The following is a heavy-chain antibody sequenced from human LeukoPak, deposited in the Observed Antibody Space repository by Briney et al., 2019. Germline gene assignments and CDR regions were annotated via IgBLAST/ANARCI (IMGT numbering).Heavy chain of an antibody. CDR1: GPPFTSYV. CDR3: ATGSTYYYYYYMDV. J-gene: IGHJ6*03. Sequence: SVKVSCKPSGPPFTSYVTTWVRQATEHGLEWWGGIIPIFGTANYAQKFQGRVTITTDESTSTAYMELSSLRSEDTAVYYCATGSTYYYYYYMDVWGKGTTVTVSS. CDR2: IIPIFGTA. D-gene: IGHD5/OR15-5a*01. V-gene: IGHV1-69*05.